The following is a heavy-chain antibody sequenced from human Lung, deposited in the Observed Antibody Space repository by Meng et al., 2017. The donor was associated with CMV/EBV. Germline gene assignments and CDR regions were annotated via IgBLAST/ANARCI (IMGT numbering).Heavy chain of an antibody. D-gene: IGHD3-10*01. J-gene: IGHJ4*02. CDR2: FVNNVDT. V-gene: IGHV1-18*01. Sequence: LQSGAEVKNPAASGRGSCEASGYTFASYGISWLRQAPGQGLEWMGWFVNNVDTYSAQKFQGRVTMTTDTHTSTAFMELRSLRSDDTAVYYCARGTPGRSYSDYWGQGTLVTVSS. CDR3: ARGTPGRSYSDY. CDR1: GYTFASYG.